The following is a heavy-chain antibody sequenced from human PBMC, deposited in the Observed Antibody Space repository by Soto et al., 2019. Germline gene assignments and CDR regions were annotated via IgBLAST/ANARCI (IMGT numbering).Heavy chain of an antibody. J-gene: IGHJ3*01. CDR3: ATRPLLPGPP. CDR1: GFTFSSND. D-gene: IGHD3-22*01. CDR2: IYSSGST. V-gene: IGHV3-53*01. Sequence: EVQLVESGGGLIQPGGSLRLSCAASGFTFSSNDMNWVRQAPGKGLEWVSLIYSSGSTSYADSVKGRFTISRDNSKNTLYLQMSSLRAEDTAVYYCATRPLLPGPPWGQGTMVTVSS.